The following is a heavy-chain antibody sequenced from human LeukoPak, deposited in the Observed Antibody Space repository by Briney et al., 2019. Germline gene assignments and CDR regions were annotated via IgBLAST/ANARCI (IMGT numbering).Heavy chain of an antibody. J-gene: IGHJ4*02. CDR2: ISSGGDYI. CDR3: ARNMDIVSTIMVFDF. Sequence: PGGSLRLSCAASGFTFTSYSMDWVRQAPGKGLESVSSISSGGDYIFYADSVKGRFTISRDNAKNSVFLQMNSLIAEDTAVYFCARNMDIVSTIMVFDFWGQGTLVTVSS. V-gene: IGHV3-21*01. D-gene: IGHD5/OR15-5a*01. CDR1: GFTFTSYS.